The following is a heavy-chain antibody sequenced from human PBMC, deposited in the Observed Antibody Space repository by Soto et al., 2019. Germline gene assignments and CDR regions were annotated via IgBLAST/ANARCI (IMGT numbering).Heavy chain of an antibody. V-gene: IGHV4-34*01. J-gene: IGHJ4*02. CDR3: ARGGVVGAAKGDLDY. CDR1: GGSFSGYY. D-gene: IGHD2-15*01. CDR2: INHSGST. Sequence: SETLSLTCAVYGGSFSGYYWNWLRQPPGKGLEWIGEINHSGSTNYNPSLKSRVTISVDTSKNQFSLKLNSVTAADTAAYYCARGGVVGAAKGDLDYWGQGTLVTVSS.